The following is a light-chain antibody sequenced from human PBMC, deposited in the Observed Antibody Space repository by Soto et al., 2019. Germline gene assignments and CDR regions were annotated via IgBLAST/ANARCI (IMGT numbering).Light chain of an antibody. Sequence: AIQMTQSPSSLSASVGDRVTITCRASQDIRTELGWYQQKPGKAPNLLIYATSSLQSGVPSRFSGSGSGTDFTLAISRLQPEDLATYYCLQDYNYPRTFGQGTKVEIK. CDR2: ATS. J-gene: IGKJ1*01. V-gene: IGKV1-6*01. CDR3: LQDYNYPRT. CDR1: QDIRTE.